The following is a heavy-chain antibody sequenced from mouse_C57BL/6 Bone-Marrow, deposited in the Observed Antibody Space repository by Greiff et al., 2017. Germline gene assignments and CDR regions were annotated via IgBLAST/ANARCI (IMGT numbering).Heavy chain of an antibody. CDR1: GYTFTDYE. J-gene: IGHJ2*01. Sequence: QVQLQQSGAELVRPGASVTLSCKASGYTFTDYEMHWVKQTPVHGLEWIGAIDPGTGGTAYNQKFKGKAILTADKSSSTAYMELRSLTSEDSAVYYCTYYYGSSYDYWGQGTTLTVSS. D-gene: IGHD1-1*01. CDR3: TYYYGSSYDY. V-gene: IGHV1-15*01. CDR2: IDPGTGGT.